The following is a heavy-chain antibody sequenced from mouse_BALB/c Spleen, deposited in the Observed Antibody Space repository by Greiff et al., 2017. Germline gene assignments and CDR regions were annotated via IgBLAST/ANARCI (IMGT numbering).Heavy chain of an antibody. V-gene: IGHV5-17*02. D-gene: IGHD4-1*01. J-gene: IGHJ2*01. CDR1: GFTFSSFG. CDR2: ISSGSSTI. CDR3: ARSNWDWDFDY. Sequence: EVQVVESGGGLVQPGGSRKLSCAASGFTFSSFGMHWVRQAPEKGLEWVAYISSGSSTIYYADTVKGRFTISRDNPKNTLFLQMTSLRSEDTAMYYCARSNWDWDFDYWGQGTTLTVSS.